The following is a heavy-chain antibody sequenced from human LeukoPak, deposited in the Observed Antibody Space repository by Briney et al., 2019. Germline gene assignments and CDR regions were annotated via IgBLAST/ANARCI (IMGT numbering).Heavy chain of an antibody. CDR3: ARSGGDYYDSSGYFKE. CDR2: INPNSGGT. Sequence: AASVKVSCKASGYTFTGYYMHWVRQAPGQGLEWMGWINPNSGGTNYAQKFQGRVTMTRDTSISTAYMELRSLRSDDTAVYYCARSGGDYYDSSGYFKEWGQGTLVTVSS. CDR1: GYTFTGYY. D-gene: IGHD3-22*01. J-gene: IGHJ4*02. V-gene: IGHV1-2*02.